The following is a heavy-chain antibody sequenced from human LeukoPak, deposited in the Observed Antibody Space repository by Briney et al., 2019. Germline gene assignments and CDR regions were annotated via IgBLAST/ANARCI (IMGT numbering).Heavy chain of an antibody. V-gene: IGHV3-7*05. CDR3: ARLNDHCECPFDY. CDR2: IRQNGSEK. CDR1: GFTFSAYW. Sequence: GGSLRLSCAASGFTFSAYWMNWVRQAPGKGLEWVANIRQNGSEKYYVDSVKGRFTISRDDAKNSLYLQMNSLRAEDTAVYYCARLNDHCECPFDYWGQGALVTVSS. J-gene: IGHJ4*02. D-gene: IGHD1-14*01.